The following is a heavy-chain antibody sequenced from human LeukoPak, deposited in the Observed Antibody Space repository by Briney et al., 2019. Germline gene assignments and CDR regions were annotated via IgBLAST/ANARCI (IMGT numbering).Heavy chain of an antibody. CDR1: GFSFNSYW. CDR3: ARDQNYYDSSGELYYVY. Sequence: GGSLRLSCAAPGFSFNSYWMSWVRQAPGKGLEWVANIKRDGSEKYYVDSVKGRFTISRDNAKNSLYLQMNSLRAEDTAVYYCARDQNYYDSSGELYYVYWGQGTLVTVSS. D-gene: IGHD3-22*01. J-gene: IGHJ4*02. CDR2: IKRDGSEK. V-gene: IGHV3-7*01.